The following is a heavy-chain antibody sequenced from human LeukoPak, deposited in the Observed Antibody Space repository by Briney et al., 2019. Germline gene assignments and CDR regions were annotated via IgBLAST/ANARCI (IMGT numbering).Heavy chain of an antibody. Sequence: GRSLRLSCAASGFTFDDYAMHWVRQAPGKGLEWVSGISWNSGSIGYADSVKGRFTISRDNAKNSLYLQMNSLRAEDTVFYYCAKGSPRTSSSWLFLFDYWGQGTLVTVSS. CDR2: ISWNSGSI. D-gene: IGHD6-13*01. V-gene: IGHV3-9*01. J-gene: IGHJ4*02. CDR1: GFTFDDYA. CDR3: AKGSPRTSSSWLFLFDY.